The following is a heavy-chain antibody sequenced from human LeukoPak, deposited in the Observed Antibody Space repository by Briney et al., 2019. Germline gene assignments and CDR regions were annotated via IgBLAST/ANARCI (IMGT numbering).Heavy chain of an antibody. D-gene: IGHD3-10*01. J-gene: IGHJ4*02. Sequence: GGSLRLSCAASGFTFSSYGMHWVRQAPGKGLEWVAVISYDGSNKYYADSVKGRFTISRDNSKNTLYLQMNSLRAEDTAVYYCAKDKAYYYGSGSYYNDPYFDYWGQGTLVTVSS. CDR1: GFTFSSYG. V-gene: IGHV3-30*18. CDR3: AKDKAYYYGSGSYYNDPYFDY. CDR2: ISYDGSNK.